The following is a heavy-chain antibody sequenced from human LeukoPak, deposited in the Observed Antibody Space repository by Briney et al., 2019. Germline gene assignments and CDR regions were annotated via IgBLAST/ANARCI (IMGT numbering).Heavy chain of an antibody. CDR3: ARGARSSVYDSSGYYYSGYGY. CDR2: INHSGST. Sequence: PSETLSLTCAVYGGSFGGYYWSWIRQPPGKGLEWIGEINHSGSTNYNPSLKSRVTISVDTSKNQFSLKLSSVTAADTAVYYCARGARSSVYDSSGYYYSGYGYWGQGTLVTVSS. J-gene: IGHJ4*02. D-gene: IGHD3-22*01. V-gene: IGHV4-34*01. CDR1: GGSFGGYY.